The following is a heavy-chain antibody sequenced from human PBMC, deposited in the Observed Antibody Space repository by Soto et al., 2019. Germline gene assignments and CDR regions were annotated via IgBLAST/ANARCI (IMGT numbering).Heavy chain of an antibody. J-gene: IGHJ4*02. CDR2: IRGGGDFT. Sequence: EVQLLESGGGLVQPGGSLRLSCAASGFTFSSDAMTWVRQAPGKGLEWLSLIRGGGDFTEYTDSVKGRFIISRDNSKNTLYLEMKSLRVEDTARYYCAKGSGTSSTWKNWGQGTLVTVSS. V-gene: IGHV3-23*01. CDR3: AKGSGTSSTWKN. CDR1: GFTFSSDA. D-gene: IGHD6-6*01.